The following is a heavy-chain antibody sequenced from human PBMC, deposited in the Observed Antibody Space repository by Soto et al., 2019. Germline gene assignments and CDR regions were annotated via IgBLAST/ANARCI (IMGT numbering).Heavy chain of an antibody. Sequence: QVQLQESGPGLVKPSETLSLTCTVSGGSISSYYWSWIRQPPGKGLELIGYIYYSGSTNYNPSLKSRVTISVDTSKNQFSLKLSSVTAADTAVYYCARLGDQEIDPWGQGTLVTVSS. CDR1: GGSISSYY. V-gene: IGHV4-59*08. D-gene: IGHD3-16*01. CDR2: IYYSGST. J-gene: IGHJ5*02. CDR3: ARLGDQEIDP.